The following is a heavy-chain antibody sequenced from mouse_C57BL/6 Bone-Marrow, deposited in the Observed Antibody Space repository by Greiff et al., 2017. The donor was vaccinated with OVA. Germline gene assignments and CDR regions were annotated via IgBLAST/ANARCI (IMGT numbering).Heavy chain of an antibody. CDR2: INPYNGGT. CDR1: GYTFTDYY. V-gene: IGHV1-19*01. Sequence: VQLQQSGPVLVKPGASVKMSCKASGYTFTDYYMNWVKQSHGKSLEWIGVINPYNGGTSYNQKFKGKATLTVDKSSSTAYMELNSLTSEDSAVYYCVRYYYYGRREYAMDYWGQGTSVTVSS. J-gene: IGHJ4*01. CDR3: VRYYYYGRREYAMDY. D-gene: IGHD1-1*01.